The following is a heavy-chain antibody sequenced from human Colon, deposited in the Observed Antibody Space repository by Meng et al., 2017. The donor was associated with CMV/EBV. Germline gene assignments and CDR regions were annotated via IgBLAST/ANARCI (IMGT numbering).Heavy chain of an antibody. V-gene: IGHV3-74*01. CDR2: INSDGSSI. CDR1: GFNFRTSW. Sequence: GESLKISCAASGFNFRTSWIHWVRQAPGKGLVWVSRINSDGSSISYADFVKGRFTISRDNSKNTVYLQMNNLRAEDTAVYYCAKDQWDCSNGRCPMYCYFMDVWGQGTTVTVSS. D-gene: IGHD2-8*01. CDR3: AKDQWDCSNGRCPMYCYFMDV. J-gene: IGHJ6*02.